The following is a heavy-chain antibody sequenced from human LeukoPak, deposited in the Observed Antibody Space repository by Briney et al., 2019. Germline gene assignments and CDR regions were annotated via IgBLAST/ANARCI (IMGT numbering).Heavy chain of an antibody. D-gene: IGHD5-18*01. Sequence: SETLSLTCTVSGGSISPYYWGWIRQPPEKGLEFIGFMHYSGSANYHPSLKSRVSISLDTSKNQFSLNLSSVTAADTAMYFCARGNGEYAYGYYFDYWGQGSLVTVSS. CDR1: GGSISPYY. J-gene: IGHJ4*02. V-gene: IGHV4-59*01. CDR3: ARGNGEYAYGYYFDY. CDR2: MHYSGSA.